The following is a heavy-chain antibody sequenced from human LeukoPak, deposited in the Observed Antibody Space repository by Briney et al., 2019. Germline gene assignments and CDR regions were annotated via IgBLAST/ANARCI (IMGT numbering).Heavy chain of an antibody. J-gene: IGHJ5*02. CDR3: ARDKPHNWFDP. V-gene: IGHV1-8*03. Sequence: GASVKVSCKTSGYTFTTYGITWVRQATGQGLEWMGWMNPNSGNTAYAQNFQGRVTITRDTSTTTAYMELSSLRSDDTAAYYCARDKPHNWFDPWGQGTLVTVSS. CDR1: GYTFTTYG. CDR2: MNPNSGNT.